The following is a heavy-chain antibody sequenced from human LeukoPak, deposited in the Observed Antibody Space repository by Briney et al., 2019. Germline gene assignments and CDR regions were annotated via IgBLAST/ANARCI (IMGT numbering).Heavy chain of an antibody. CDR1: GGSISSSSYY. J-gene: IGHJ6*03. CDR2: IYYSGST. CDR3: ARQGPVPTTVTTMDV. Sequence: SETLSLTCTVSGGSISSSSYYWGWIRRPPGKGLEWIGSIYYSGSTNYNPSLKSRVTISVDTSKNQFSLKLSSVTAADTAVYYCARQGPVPTTVTTMDVWGKGTTVTISS. V-gene: IGHV4-39*01. D-gene: IGHD4-17*01.